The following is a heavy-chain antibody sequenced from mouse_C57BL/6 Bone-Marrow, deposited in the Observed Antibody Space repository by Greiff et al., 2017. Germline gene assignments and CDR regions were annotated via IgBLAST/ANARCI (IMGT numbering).Heavy chain of an antibody. CDR1: GYTFTSYW. V-gene: IGHV1-50*01. Sequence: VQLQQPGAELVKPGASVKLSCKASGYTFTSYWMQWVKQRPGQGLEWIGEIDPSDSSTNYNQKFKGKATLTVDTSSSTAYMQLSSLTSEDSAVXYCAREKAFTGDYFDFWGKGTTLTVSS. CDR2: IDPSDSST. D-gene: IGHD3-1*01. J-gene: IGHJ2*01. CDR3: AREKAFTGDYFDF.